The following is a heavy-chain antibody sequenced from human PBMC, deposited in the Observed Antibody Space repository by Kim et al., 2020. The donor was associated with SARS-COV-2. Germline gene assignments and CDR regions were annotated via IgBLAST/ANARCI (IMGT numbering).Heavy chain of an antibody. CDR1: GFTFGDYA. D-gene: IGHD1-20*01. CDR2: ISSRAYGGTT. V-gene: IGHV3-49*04. Sequence: GGSLRLSCTASGFTFGDYAMSWVRQAPGKGLEWVGFISSRAYGGTTEYAASVKGRITISRDDSKSIAYLQMNSLKTEDTAVYYCTRDNSLFYNAEGAFDIWGQGTMVTVSS. J-gene: IGHJ3*02. CDR3: TRDNSLFYNAEGAFDI.